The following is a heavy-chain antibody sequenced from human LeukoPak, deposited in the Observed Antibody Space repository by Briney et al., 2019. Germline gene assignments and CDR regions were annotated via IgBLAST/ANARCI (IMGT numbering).Heavy chain of an antibody. J-gene: IGHJ4*02. Sequence: SETLSLTCAVYGGSFSGYYWSWIRQPPGKGLEWIGEINHSGSTNYNPSLKSRVTISVDTSKNQFSLKLSSVTAADTAVYYCARAHDLDYGDYDWDYWGQGTLVTVSS. CDR1: GGSFSGYY. V-gene: IGHV4-34*01. D-gene: IGHD4-17*01. CDR2: INHSGST. CDR3: ARAHDLDYGDYDWDY.